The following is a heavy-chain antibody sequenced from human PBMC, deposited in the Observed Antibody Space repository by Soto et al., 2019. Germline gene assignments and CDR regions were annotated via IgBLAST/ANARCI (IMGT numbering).Heavy chain of an antibody. J-gene: IGHJ6*02. CDR2: IGSSSNYM. Sequence: EVQLVESGGGLVKPGGSLRLSCAASGFTFSSYSMNWVRQAPGKGLEWVSAIGSSSNYMYYADSVKGRFTISRDNAKNSLYLQMGSLRVEDTAVYYCGRKGYGDYGGMDVWGQGTTVTVSS. V-gene: IGHV3-21*01. CDR3: GRKGYGDYGGMDV. D-gene: IGHD4-17*01. CDR1: GFTFSSYS.